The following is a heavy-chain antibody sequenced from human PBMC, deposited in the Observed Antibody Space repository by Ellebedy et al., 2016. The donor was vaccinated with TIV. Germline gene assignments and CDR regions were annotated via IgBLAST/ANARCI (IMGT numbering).Heavy chain of an antibody. CDR2: IANNAGT. Sequence: ASVKVSXKTSGFAFVSYGFTWVRQAPGQGLEWMGWIANNAGTHYAQKFQGRVTLTRDTSTSTAYMELRSLRSDDTAVYYCARVDGSHGDWLDPWGQGTLVFVSS. J-gene: IGHJ5*02. CDR1: GFAFVSYG. V-gene: IGHV1-18*01. CDR3: ARVDGSHGDWLDP. D-gene: IGHD1-26*01.